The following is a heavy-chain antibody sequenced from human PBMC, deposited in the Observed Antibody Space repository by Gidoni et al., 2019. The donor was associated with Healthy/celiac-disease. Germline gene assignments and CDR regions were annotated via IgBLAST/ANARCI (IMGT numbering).Heavy chain of an antibody. V-gene: IGHV3-7*01. CDR1: GFPFSSYW. CDR2: IKQDGSEK. D-gene: IGHD6-19*01. CDR3: ARDQQWLVTFFDY. J-gene: IGHJ4*02. Sequence: EVQLVESGGGLVQPGGSLRLSCAASGFPFSSYWMSWVRQAPGKGLEWVANIKQDGSEKYYVDSVKGRFTISRDNAKNSLYLQMNSLRAEDTAVYYCARDQQWLVTFFDYWGQGTLVTVSS.